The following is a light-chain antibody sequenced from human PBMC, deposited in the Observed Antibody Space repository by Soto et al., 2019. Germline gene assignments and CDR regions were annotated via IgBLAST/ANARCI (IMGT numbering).Light chain of an antibody. J-gene: IGKJ4*01. CDR3: LQHFMYPLT. V-gene: IGKV1-17*01. Sequence: DIQMTQSPSSLSASVGDRVTITCRASQGIRNDLGWYQQKPGMAPKRLIYSASTLQGGVPSRFSGSARGTEFTLAISSLQPEDLATYYCLQHFMYPLTFGGGTKVEIK. CDR2: SAS. CDR1: QGIRND.